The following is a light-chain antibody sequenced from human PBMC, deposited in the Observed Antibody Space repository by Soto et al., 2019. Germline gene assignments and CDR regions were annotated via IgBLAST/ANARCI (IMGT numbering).Light chain of an antibody. V-gene: IGKV3D-7*01. CDR3: QQDYNLPIT. J-gene: IGKJ5*01. Sequence: DIVMTQSPATLSVSPGETASLSCRVSQSISSSYLSWYQQRPGQAPRLLIYGASTRATGIPARFSGSGRGSGTDFTLTISSLQPEDFAVYYCQQDYNLPITFGQGTRLEIK. CDR1: QSISSSY. CDR2: GAS.